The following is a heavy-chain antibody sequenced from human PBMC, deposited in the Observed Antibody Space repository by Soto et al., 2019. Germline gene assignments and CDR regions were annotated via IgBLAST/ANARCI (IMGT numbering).Heavy chain of an antibody. D-gene: IGHD5-12*01. CDR1: AFTFSSYG. Sequence: QVHLVESGGGVVQPGTSLRLSCAASAFTFSSYGMHGVRQAPGKGLEWVAVIWYDGNKKYYADSVKGRFTISRDNSKNRAYLQMNSLRVDDTAVYYCARYRSGSCDYWGQGTLVTVSS. CDR3: ARYRSGSCDY. V-gene: IGHV3-33*01. J-gene: IGHJ4*02. CDR2: IWYDGNKK.